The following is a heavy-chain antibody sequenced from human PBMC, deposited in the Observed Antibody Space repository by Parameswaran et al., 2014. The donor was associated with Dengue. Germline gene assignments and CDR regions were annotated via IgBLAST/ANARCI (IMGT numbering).Heavy chain of an antibody. V-gene: IGHV3-23*01. CDR3: AKDSHFTIFGVVKPPM. D-gene: IGHD3-3*01. J-gene: IGHJ4*02. Sequence: VRQAPGKGLEWVSAISGSGGSTYYADSVKGRFTISRDNSKNTLYLQMNSLRAEDTAVYYCAKDSHFTIFGVVKPPMWGQGTLVTVSS. CDR2: ISGSGGST.